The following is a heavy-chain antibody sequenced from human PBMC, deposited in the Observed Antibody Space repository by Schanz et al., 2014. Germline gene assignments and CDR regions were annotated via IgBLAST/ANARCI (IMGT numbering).Heavy chain of an antibody. CDR1: GFTFSTCA. CDR2: ISGSGGST. V-gene: IGHV3-23*04. D-gene: IGHD5-18*01. CDR3: ARGGADSAMAHEY. J-gene: IGHJ4*02. Sequence: VQLVESGGGVVQPGRSLRLSCAASGFTFSTCAMHWVRQAPGKGLEWVSGISGSGGSTYYADSVKGRFTISRDNSKNTLYLQRTRVRVEDTAVYYCARGGADSAMAHEYWGRGTLVTVSS.